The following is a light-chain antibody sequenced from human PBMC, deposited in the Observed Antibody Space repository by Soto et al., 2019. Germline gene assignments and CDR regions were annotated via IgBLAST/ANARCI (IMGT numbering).Light chain of an antibody. J-gene: IGLJ2*01. V-gene: IGLV3-9*01. CDR3: QVWDSYVV. CDR1: NIGSKN. CDR2: RDS. Sequence: SYELTQPLSVSVALGQTARITCGGNNIGSKNVHWYQQKPGQAPVLVIYRDSNRPSGIPERFSGSNSGNTATLTISRAQAGDEADYYWQVWDSYVVFCGGTQLTVL.